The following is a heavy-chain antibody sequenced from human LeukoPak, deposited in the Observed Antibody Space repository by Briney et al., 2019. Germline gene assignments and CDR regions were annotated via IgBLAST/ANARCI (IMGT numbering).Heavy chain of an antibody. V-gene: IGHV3-74*01. CDR1: GFAFSSYS. D-gene: IGHD1-26*01. J-gene: IGHJ4*02. CDR2: INFDGSDA. CDR3: VRDLREADH. Sequence: PGGSLRLSCAASGFAFSSYSMNWVRQAPGKGLVWVSRINFDGSDANYADFVRGRFTISRDNAKNTVYLQMNSLRVEDMAVYYCVRDLREADHWGQGTLVTVSS.